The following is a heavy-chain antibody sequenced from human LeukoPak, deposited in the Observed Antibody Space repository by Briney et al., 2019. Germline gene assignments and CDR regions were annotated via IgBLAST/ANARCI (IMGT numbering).Heavy chain of an antibody. J-gene: IGHJ4*02. CDR3: ARLRRGIAAAGTFDY. D-gene: IGHD6-13*01. Sequence: PSETLSLTCTVSGGSISSSSYYWGWIRQPPGKGLEWIGSIYYSGSTYYNPSLKSRVTISVDTSKNQFSLKLSSVTAADTAVYYCARLRRGIAAAGTFDYWGQGTLVTVSS. CDR2: IYYSGST. V-gene: IGHV4-39*01. CDR1: GGSISSSSYY.